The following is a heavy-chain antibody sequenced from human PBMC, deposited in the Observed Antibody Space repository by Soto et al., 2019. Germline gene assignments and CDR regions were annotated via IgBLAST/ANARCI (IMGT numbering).Heavy chain of an antibody. CDR3: ARDAAIAAAFNWCDP. V-gene: IGHV1-46*01. CDR2: INPSGGST. Sequence: ASVKVSCKASGYTFTSYYMHWVRQAPGQGLEWMGIINPSGGSTSYAQKFQGRVTMTRDTSTSTVYMELSSLRSEDTAVYYCARDAAIAAAFNWCDPWGQGTLVTVSS. D-gene: IGHD6-13*01. CDR1: GYTFTSYY. J-gene: IGHJ5*02.